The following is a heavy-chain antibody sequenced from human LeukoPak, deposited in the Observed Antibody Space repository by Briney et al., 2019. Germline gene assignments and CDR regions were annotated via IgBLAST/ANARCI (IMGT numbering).Heavy chain of an antibody. D-gene: IGHD2-15*01. Sequence: PGGSLRLSCAASGFTFSSFEMNWVRQAPGKGLEWVSYISSGGSTIYYADSVKGRFTISRDNAKNSLYLQMNSLRAEDTAVYYCGREVSTYCSGGSCYPRPDAFDIWGQGTMVTVSS. V-gene: IGHV3-48*03. CDR3: GREVSTYCSGGSCYPRPDAFDI. CDR2: ISSGGSTI. J-gene: IGHJ3*02. CDR1: GFTFSSFE.